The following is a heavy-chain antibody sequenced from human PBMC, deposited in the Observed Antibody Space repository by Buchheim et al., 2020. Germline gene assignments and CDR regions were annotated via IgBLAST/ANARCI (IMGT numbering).Heavy chain of an antibody. J-gene: IGHJ4*02. Sequence: QLQLQESGPGLVKPSETLSLTCTVSGGSISSSSYYWGWIRQPPGQGLEWIGSIYYSGSTYYNPSLKSRVTISVDTSTNQYFLKLSSVTAADTAVYYCARRYTDILTGYLDYFDYWGQGTL. CDR3: ARRYTDILTGYLDYFDY. V-gene: IGHV4-39*01. D-gene: IGHD3-9*01. CDR1: GGSISSSSYY. CDR2: IYYSGST.